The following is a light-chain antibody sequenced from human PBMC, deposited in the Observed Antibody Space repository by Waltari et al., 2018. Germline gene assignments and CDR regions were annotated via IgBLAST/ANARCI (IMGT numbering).Light chain of an antibody. J-gene: IGLJ2*01. Sequence: SYEVTQPPSVSVSPGQTDSITCSRARLGAKNVCWYQQKPGQSPVLVIQADSKRPSGIPERSSGSNSGNTATLTISGTQAMDEADYYCQAWDSNIGVFGGGTKLTVL. CDR3: QAWDSNIGV. CDR1: RLGAKN. V-gene: IGLV3-1*01. CDR2: ADS.